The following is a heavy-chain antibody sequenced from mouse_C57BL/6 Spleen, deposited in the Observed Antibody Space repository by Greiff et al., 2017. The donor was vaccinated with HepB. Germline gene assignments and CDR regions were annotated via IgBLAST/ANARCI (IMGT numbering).Heavy chain of an antibody. CDR2: IYPGNSDT. CDR1: GYTFTSYW. Sequence: VQLQQSGTVLARPGASVKMSCKTSGYTFTSYWMHWVKQRPGQGLEWIGAIYPGNSDTSYNQKFKGKAKLTAVTSASTAYMELSSLTNEDSAVYYCTGDLTTVVDYFDYWGQGTTLTVST. V-gene: IGHV1-5*01. CDR3: TGDLTTVVDYFDY. J-gene: IGHJ2*01. D-gene: IGHD1-1*01.